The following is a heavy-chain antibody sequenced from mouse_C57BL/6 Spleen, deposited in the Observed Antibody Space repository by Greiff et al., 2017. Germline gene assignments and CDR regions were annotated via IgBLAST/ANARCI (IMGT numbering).Heavy chain of an antibody. CDR3: ARRGDYNYLDY. D-gene: IGHD2-4*01. CDR1: GYAFSSYW. CDR2: IYPGDGDT. V-gene: IGHV1-80*01. Sequence: QVQLQQSGAELVKPGASVKISCKASGYAFSSYWMNWVKQRPGKGLEWIGQIYPGDGDTNYNGKFKGKATLTADKSSSTAYMQLSSLTSEDSAVYFCARRGDYNYLDYWGQGTTLTVAS. J-gene: IGHJ2*01.